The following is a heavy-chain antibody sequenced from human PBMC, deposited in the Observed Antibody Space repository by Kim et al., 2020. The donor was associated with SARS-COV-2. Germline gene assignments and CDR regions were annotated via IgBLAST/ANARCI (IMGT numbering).Heavy chain of an antibody. Sequence: SETLSLTCIVSGGSLSGSGASWGLGWIRQPPGKGLEWFGNIYSSGNTYYNPSLKSRVTMSADTSKNQVSLKVTYVTAADTAMYYCARIYSSNFYMDVWG. V-gene: IGHV4-39*01. J-gene: IGHJ6*03. CDR2: IYSSGNT. CDR1: GGSLSGSGAS. D-gene: IGHD2-15*01. CDR3: ARIYSSNFYMDV.